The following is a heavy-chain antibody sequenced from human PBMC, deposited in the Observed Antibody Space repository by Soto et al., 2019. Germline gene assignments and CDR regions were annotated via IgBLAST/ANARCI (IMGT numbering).Heavy chain of an antibody. V-gene: IGHV3-48*02. CDR3: ETSIAALDGMDV. Sequence: GGSLRLSCAASGFTFSSYSMNWVRQAPGKGLEWVSYISSSSSTIYYADSVKGRFTISRDNAKNSLYLQMNSLRDEDTAVYYCETSIAALDGMDVWGQRTTVTVSS. CDR2: ISSSSSTI. J-gene: IGHJ6*02. D-gene: IGHD6-6*01. CDR1: GFTFSSYS.